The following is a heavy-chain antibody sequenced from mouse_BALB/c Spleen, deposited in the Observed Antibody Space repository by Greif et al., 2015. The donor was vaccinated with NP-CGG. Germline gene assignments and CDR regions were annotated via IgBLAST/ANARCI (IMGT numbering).Heavy chain of an antibody. V-gene: IGHV1S81*02. D-gene: IGHD2-1*01. CDR1: GYTFTSYW. CDR2: INPSNGRT. J-gene: IGHJ3*01. CDR3: ARSAEGYGNYAWCAY. Sequence: QVQLQQSGAELVKPGASVKLSCNASGYTFTSYWMHWVKQRPGQGLEWIGEINPSNGRTNYNEKFKSKATLTVDKSSSPAYMQLSSMTVEDSALYCWARSAEGYGNYAWCAYWGQGTLVTVSA.